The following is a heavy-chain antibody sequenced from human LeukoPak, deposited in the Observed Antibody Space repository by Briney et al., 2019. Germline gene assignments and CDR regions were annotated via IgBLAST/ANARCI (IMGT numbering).Heavy chain of an antibody. D-gene: IGHD1-26*01. J-gene: IGHJ5*02. Sequence: GASVKVSCKASGYTFTGYYMHLVRQAPGQGREGRGWFSPNSGGTNYAQKFQARVTMPRDTSISTAYMELSRLRSDDTAVYYCAREPEVKTRATHSGGRWFDPWGQGTLVTVSS. CDR3: AREPEVKTRATHSGGRWFDP. CDR1: GYTFTGYY. V-gene: IGHV1-2*02. CDR2: FSPNSGGT.